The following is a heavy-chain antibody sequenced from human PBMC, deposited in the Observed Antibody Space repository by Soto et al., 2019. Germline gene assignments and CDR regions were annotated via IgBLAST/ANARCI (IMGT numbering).Heavy chain of an antibody. D-gene: IGHD5-12*01. CDR2: IIPIFGTA. V-gene: IGHV1-69*13. J-gene: IGHJ5*02. CDR3: ATDSGYEPHWFDP. Sequence: ASVKVSCKASGGTFSSYAISWVRQAPGQGLEWMGGIIPIFGTANYAQKFQGRVTITADESTSTAYMELSSLRSEDTAVYYCATDSGYEPHWFDPWGQGTLVTVS. CDR1: GGTFSSYA.